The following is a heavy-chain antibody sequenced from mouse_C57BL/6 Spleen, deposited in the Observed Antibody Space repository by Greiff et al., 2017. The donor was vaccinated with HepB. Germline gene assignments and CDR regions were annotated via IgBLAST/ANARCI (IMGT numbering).Heavy chain of an antibody. CDR3: ARTRTGTWDYFDY. CDR2: IWSGGST. Sequence: QVQLQQSGPGLVQPSQSLSITCTVSGFSLTSYGVHWVRQSPGKGLEWLGGIWSGGSTDYNAAFISRLSISKDNSKSQVFFKMNSLQADDTAIYYCARTRTGTWDYFDYWGQGTTLTVSS. D-gene: IGHD4-1*01. V-gene: IGHV2-2*01. J-gene: IGHJ2*01. CDR1: GFSLTSYG.